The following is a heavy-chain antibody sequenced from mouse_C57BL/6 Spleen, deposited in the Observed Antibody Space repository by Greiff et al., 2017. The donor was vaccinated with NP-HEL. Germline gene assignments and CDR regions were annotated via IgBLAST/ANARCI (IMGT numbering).Heavy chain of an antibody. D-gene: IGHD2-5*01. CDR1: GFTFSSYA. CDR3: TRAPDYSNYEGIYYAMDY. J-gene: IGHJ4*01. CDR2: ISSGGDYI. V-gene: IGHV5-9-1*02. Sequence: EVQLVESGEGLVKPGGSLKLSCAASGFTFSSYAMSWVRQTPEKRLEWVAYISSGGDYIYYADTVKGRFTISRDNARSTLYLQMSSLKSEDTAMYYCTRAPDYSNYEGIYYAMDYWGQGTSVTVSS.